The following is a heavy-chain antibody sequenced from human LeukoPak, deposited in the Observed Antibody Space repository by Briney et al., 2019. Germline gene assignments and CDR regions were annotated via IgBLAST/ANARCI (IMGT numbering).Heavy chain of an antibody. D-gene: IGHD3-10*01. J-gene: IGHJ4*02. Sequence: PGGSLRLSCAASGFTFSGFSMDWVRQAPGRGLEWLSYISSTSSTMLYADSVKGRFTISRDNSKNTLYLQMNSLRAEDTAVYYCTRDESFYGSGRYYWGQGTLVTVSS. V-gene: IGHV3-48*01. CDR3: TRDESFYGSGRYY. CDR2: ISSTSSTM. CDR1: GFTFSGFS.